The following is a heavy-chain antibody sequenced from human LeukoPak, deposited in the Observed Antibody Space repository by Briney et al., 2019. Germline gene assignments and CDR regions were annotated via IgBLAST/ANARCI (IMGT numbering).Heavy chain of an antibody. CDR3: ARDLMGIAYRGAFYY. Sequence: GGSLRLSCTASGFTFSSDEMNWVRQAPGKGLEWVAYISTTGTTIYYADSVKGRFTISRDNAKNSLYLQMNSLRAEDTAVYYCARDLMGIAYRGAFYYWGQGTLVTVSS. D-gene: IGHD6-13*01. CDR1: GFTFSSDE. CDR2: ISTTGTTI. V-gene: IGHV3-48*03. J-gene: IGHJ4*02.